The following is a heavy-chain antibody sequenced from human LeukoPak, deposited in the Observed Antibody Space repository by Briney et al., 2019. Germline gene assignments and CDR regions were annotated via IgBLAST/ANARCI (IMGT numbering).Heavy chain of an antibody. D-gene: IGHD6-6*01. Sequence: GGSLRLSCAASGFTVSGYYMSWVRQAPGKGLEWVSVIYSGGSTYYADSVKGRFTMSRDNSTNTLYLQMNSLRAEDTAVYYCATIAARSFDNWGQGTLVTVSS. J-gene: IGHJ4*02. CDR1: GFTVSGYY. CDR2: IYSGGST. CDR3: ATIAARSFDN. V-gene: IGHV3-66*01.